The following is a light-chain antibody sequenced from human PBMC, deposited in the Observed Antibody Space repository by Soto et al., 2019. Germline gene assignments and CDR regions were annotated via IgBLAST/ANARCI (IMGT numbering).Light chain of an antibody. CDR3: SSYTSGDSFY. J-gene: IGLJ1*01. V-gene: IGLV2-14*01. CDR1: SSDVGAYIY. Sequence: QSVLTQPASVSGSPGQSITISCTGTSSDVGAYIYVSWYQQHPGKVPKLIIYNVSNRPSGVSNRFSGSKSGNTASPTISGLQAEDEADYYCSSYTSGDSFYFGTGTKVTVL. CDR2: NVS.